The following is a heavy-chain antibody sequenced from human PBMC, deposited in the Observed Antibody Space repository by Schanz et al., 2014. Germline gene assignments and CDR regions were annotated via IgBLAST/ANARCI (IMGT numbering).Heavy chain of an antibody. D-gene: IGHD3-22*01. CDR1: GFTFSNYW. Sequence: EVQLVESGGGLVQPGKSLRLSCAASGFTFSNYWMTWVRQAPGKGLEWVANIKQDESEKYYVDSVKGRFTISRDNAKNTLYLQMNSLRAEDTAVYYCARPPHDSSGYYPFDYWGQGTLVTVSS. CDR3: ARPPHDSSGYYPFDY. J-gene: IGHJ4*02. CDR2: IKQDESEK. V-gene: IGHV3-7*05.